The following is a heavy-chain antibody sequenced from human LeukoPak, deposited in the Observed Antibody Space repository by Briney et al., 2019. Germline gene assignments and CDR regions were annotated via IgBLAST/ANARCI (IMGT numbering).Heavy chain of an antibody. CDR2: IRYDGSNK. V-gene: IGHV3-30*02. D-gene: IGHD3-3*01. CDR3: AKDTLAGVLRFLEWLSPFDY. J-gene: IGHJ4*02. Sequence: GGSLRLSCAASGFTFSSYGMHWVRQAPGKGLEWVAFIRYDGSNKYYADSVKGRFTISRDNSKNTLYLQMNSLRAEDTAVYYCAKDTLAGVLRFLEWLSPFDYWGQGTLVTVSS. CDR1: GFTFSSYG.